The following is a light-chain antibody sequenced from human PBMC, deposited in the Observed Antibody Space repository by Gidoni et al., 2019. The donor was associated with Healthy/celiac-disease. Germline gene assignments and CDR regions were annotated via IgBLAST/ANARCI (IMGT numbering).Light chain of an antibody. V-gene: IGLV2-14*01. CDR3: SSYTSSSTLYV. Sequence: QSALTQPPSVSGSPGHSNTIPCTGTSSDVGGYNYVSWYQQHPGKAPKLMIYEVSNRPSGVSNRCSGSKSGNTASLTISGLQAEDEADYYCSSYTSSSTLYVFGTGTKVTVL. CDR1: SSDVGGYNY. CDR2: EVS. J-gene: IGLJ1*01.